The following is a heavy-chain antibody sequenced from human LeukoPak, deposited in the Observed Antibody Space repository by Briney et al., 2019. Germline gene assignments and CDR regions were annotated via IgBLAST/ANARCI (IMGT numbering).Heavy chain of an antibody. V-gene: IGHV3-7*01. CDR2: ISQDGSET. Sequence: GGSLRLTCAASGLPFNAFFLNWVRLTQGREPAQVACISQDGSETFYMDSVRGRFTISRDNTKNSLYLQMDSLSADDTAVYFCVRDLGHSRHYFEYWGQGALVTVPS. CDR3: VRDLGHSRHYFEY. J-gene: IGHJ4*02. CDR1: GLPFNAFF. D-gene: IGHD7-27*01.